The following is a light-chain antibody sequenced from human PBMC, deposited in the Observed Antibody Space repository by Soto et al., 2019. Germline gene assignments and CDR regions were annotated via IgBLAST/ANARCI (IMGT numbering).Light chain of an antibody. CDR3: QQYSDSPPT. CDR2: GAS. Sequence: EIVMTQSPATLSVSPGARAPLSCRASQSVGSGLSWYQQKPGQAPRLLIFGASARATGIPDRFSGSGSGTDFTLTIGRLEPEDFAMYYCQQYSDSPPTFGQGTKVDIK. J-gene: IGKJ1*01. CDR1: QSVGSG. V-gene: IGKV3D-15*01.